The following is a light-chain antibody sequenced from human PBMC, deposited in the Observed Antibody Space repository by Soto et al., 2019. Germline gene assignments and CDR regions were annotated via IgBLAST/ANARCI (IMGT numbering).Light chain of an antibody. V-gene: IGLV2-14*01. CDR2: DVS. CDR1: SNDVGGYNY. CDR3: SSYASSSTNYV. J-gene: IGLJ1*01. Sequence: QSVLPQPASVSGSPGQSITISCTGTSNDVGGYNYVSWYQQHPGKAPKLMIYDVSNRPSGVSDRFSGSKSGNTASLTISGLQAEDEADYYCSSYASSSTNYVFGTGTKVTVL.